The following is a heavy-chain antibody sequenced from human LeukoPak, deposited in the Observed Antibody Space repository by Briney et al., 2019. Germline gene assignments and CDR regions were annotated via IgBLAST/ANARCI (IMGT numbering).Heavy chain of an antibody. CDR1: GCTFNSYN. Sequence: ASVKVSCKTSGCTFNSYNINWVRQAPGQGLEWMGRIIPILGIANYAQKFQGRVTITADKSTSTAYMELSSLRSDDTAVYYCARTIRKLDYFDYWGQGTLVTVSS. V-gene: IGHV1-69*02. D-gene: IGHD4/OR15-4a*01. CDR3: ARTIRKLDYFDY. J-gene: IGHJ4*02. CDR2: IIPILGIA.